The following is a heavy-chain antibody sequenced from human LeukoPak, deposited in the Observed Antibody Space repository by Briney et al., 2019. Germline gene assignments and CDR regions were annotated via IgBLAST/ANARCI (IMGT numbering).Heavy chain of an antibody. CDR3: AKGVAPGNFDY. CDR1: GFTFSSYA. D-gene: IGHD3-3*01. Sequence: PGGSLRLSCAASGFTFSSYAMSWVRQAPGKGLEWVSAISASGGGAYYADSVKGRFTISRDNSKNTLYLQMNSLRAEDTAVYYCAKGVAPGNFDYWGQGTLVTVSS. V-gene: IGHV3-23*01. CDR2: ISASGGGA. J-gene: IGHJ4*02.